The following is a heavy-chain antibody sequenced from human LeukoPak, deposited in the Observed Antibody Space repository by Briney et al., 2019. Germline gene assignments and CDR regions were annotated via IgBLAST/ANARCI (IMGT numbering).Heavy chain of an antibody. CDR2: INPNTGDT. V-gene: IGHV1-2*02. J-gene: IGHJ4*02. CDR1: GYTFTSYD. Sequence: ASVKVSCKASGYTFTSYDINWVRQAPGQGLEWMGWINPNTGDTNYAQKFPGRVTMTRDTTISAAFMELSRLTSDDTAMYFCASYPRYSSSPPFDYWGQGTLVTVSS. CDR3: ASYPRYSSSPPFDY. D-gene: IGHD6-19*01.